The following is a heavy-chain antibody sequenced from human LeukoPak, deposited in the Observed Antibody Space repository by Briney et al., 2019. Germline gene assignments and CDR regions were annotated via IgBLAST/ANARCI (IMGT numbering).Heavy chain of an antibody. CDR3: TTARHPYYYDSSGYYFDY. CDR2: TKSKTDGGTT. CDR1: GFTFSNAW. Sequence: PGGSLRLSCAASGFTFSNAWMSWVRQAPGKALEWVGRTKSKTDGGTTDYAAPVKGRFTISRDDSKNTLYLQMNSLKTEDTAVYYCTTARHPYYYDSSGYYFDYRGQGTLVTVSS. V-gene: IGHV3-15*01. J-gene: IGHJ4*02. D-gene: IGHD3-22*01.